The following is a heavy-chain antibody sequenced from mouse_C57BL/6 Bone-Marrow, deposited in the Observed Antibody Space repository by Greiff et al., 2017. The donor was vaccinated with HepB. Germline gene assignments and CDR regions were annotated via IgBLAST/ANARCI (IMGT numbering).Heavy chain of an antibody. CDR2: IYPRSGNT. CDR1: GYTFTSYG. V-gene: IGHV1-81*01. J-gene: IGHJ2*01. CDR3: ARWGSCHFDY. Sequence: LVESGAELARPGASVKLSCKASGYTFTSYGISWVKQRTGQGLEWIGEIYPRSGNTYYNEKFKGKATLTADKSSSTAYMELRSLTSEDSAVYFCARWGSCHFDYWGQGTTLTVSS.